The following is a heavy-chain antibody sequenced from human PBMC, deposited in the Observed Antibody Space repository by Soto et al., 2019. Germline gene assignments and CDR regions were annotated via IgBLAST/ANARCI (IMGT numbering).Heavy chain of an antibody. Sequence: PGGSLRLSCAASGFTFSSYAMSWVRQAPGKGLEWVSAISGSGGSTYYADSVKGRFTISRDNSKNTLYLQMNSLRAEDTAVYYCAKDRWDAAGQILPFDYWGQGTLVTVSS. J-gene: IGHJ4*02. CDR2: ISGSGGST. CDR3: AKDRWDAAGQILPFDY. CDR1: GFTFSSYA. D-gene: IGHD6-13*01. V-gene: IGHV3-23*01.